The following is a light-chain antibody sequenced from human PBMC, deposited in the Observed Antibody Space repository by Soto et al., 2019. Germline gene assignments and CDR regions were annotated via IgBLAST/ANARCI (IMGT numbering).Light chain of an antibody. CDR3: QHYGSPSWT. V-gene: IGKV3-20*01. Sequence: EVVLTQSPGTLSLSPGERATLSCRASQSVSTSFLAWYQQKPGQAPRLLIYGAFSRATGIPDRFSGSGSGTDFTLTIRRLEPDDFAVYYCQHYGSPSWTFGQGTKVDIK. CDR1: QSVSTSF. J-gene: IGKJ1*01. CDR2: GAF.